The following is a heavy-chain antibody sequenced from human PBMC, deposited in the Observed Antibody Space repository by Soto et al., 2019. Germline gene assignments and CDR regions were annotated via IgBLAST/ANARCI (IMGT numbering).Heavy chain of an antibody. CDR1: GFTFSSYA. V-gene: IGHV3-23*01. CDR2: ISGSGGST. Sequence: PVGSLRLSCAASGFTFSSYAMSWVRQAPGKGLEWVSAISGSGGSTYYADSVKGRFTISRDNSKNTLYLQMNSLRAEDTAVYYCAKDLEREGQLASYGMDVWGQGTTVTVSS. J-gene: IGHJ6*02. CDR3: AKDLEREGQLASYGMDV. D-gene: IGHD6-13*01.